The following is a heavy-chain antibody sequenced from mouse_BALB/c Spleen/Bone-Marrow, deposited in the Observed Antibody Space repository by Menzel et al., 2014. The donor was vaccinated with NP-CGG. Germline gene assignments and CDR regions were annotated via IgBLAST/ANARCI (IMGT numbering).Heavy chain of an antibody. J-gene: IGHJ4*01. V-gene: IGHV1-7*01. Sequence: QLQQSGAELAKPGASVKMSCKASGYTFTSXWXYWIXQRPXXGXXWXXXIXXXXXXTEYNQKFKGKATLTADKSSNTAFMQLSSLTSEDSAVYYCARKGYGNYHYYARDYWGQGTSVTGSS. CDR3: ARKGYGNYHYYARDY. CDR1: GYTFTSXW. CDR2: IXXXXXXT. D-gene: IGHD2-1*01.